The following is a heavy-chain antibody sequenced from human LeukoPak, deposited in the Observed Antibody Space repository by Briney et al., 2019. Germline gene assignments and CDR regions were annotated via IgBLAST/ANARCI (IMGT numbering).Heavy chain of an antibody. CDR3: AAVVTAIRDFDY. CDR1: GGSISSSSYY. Sequence: SETLSLTCTVSGGSISSSSYYWGWIRQPPGKGLEWIGSIYYSGSTYYNPSLKSRVTISVDTSKNQFSLKLSSVTAADTAVYYCAAVVTAIRDFDYWGQGTLVTVSS. CDR2: IYYSGST. V-gene: IGHV4-39*07. J-gene: IGHJ4*02. D-gene: IGHD2-21*02.